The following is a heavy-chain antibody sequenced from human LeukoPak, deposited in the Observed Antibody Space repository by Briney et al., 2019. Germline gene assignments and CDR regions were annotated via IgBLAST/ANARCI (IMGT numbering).Heavy chain of an antibody. CDR2: IIPILGIA. V-gene: IGHV1-69*04. CDR3: ARGIAVAGTGWFDP. J-gene: IGHJ5*02. Sequence: SVKVSCKASGGTFSSYAISWVRQAPGQGLEWMGRIIPILGIANYAQKFQGRVTITADKSTSTAYMELSSLRSEDTAVYYCARGIAVAGTGWFDPWGQGTPVTVSS. CDR1: GGTFSSYA. D-gene: IGHD6-19*01.